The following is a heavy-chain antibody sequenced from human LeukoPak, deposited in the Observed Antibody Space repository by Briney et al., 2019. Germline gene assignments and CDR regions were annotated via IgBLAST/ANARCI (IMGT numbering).Heavy chain of an antibody. V-gene: IGHV3-74*01. Sequence: GGSLRDSRVTPGFTFSTYWMHRVRPAPGKGLVWVSRINSDGSSTNYADSVKGRFTISRDNAKNTLYLQMNSLRAEDTAVYFCSRDREQQPTFDYWGLGTLVTVSS. CDR3: SRDREQQPTFDY. D-gene: IGHD6-13*01. CDR2: INSDGSST. CDR1: GFTFSTYW. J-gene: IGHJ4*02.